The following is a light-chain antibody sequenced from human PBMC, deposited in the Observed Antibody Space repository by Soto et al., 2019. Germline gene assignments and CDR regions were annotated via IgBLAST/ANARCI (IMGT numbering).Light chain of an antibody. J-gene: IGLJ1*01. Sequence: SALTQPRSVSGSPGQSVTISCTGSSSDVGGYNYVSWDQQHPGKAPKLMIYAVTRRPSGVPDRFSGSKSGNTASLTISGLQAEDETDYYCCSYAGSYTYVFGTGTKVTAL. CDR3: CSYAGSYTYV. CDR1: SSDVGGYNY. CDR2: AVT. V-gene: IGLV2-11*02.